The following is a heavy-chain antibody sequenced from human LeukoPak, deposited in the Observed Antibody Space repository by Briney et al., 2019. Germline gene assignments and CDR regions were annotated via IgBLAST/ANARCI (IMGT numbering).Heavy chain of an antibody. CDR3: AKDEVGGHFEY. CDR2: IKEVVGEK. D-gene: IGHD1-26*01. J-gene: IGHJ4*02. V-gene: IGHV3-7*01. Sequence: GGSLRLSCAPSGFTLRIVRMRWVRPGPGKGGGWGAKIKEVVGEKYYADSVKGRFTISRDNAKTTLYWKMNRLRAEDTPVYYCAKDEVGGHFEYWGQGTLVTAS. CDR1: GFTLRIVR.